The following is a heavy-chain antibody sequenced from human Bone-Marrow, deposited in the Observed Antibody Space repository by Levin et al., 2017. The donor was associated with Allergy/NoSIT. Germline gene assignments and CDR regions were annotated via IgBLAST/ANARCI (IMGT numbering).Heavy chain of an antibody. CDR3: ARMYYDYWNNYA. Sequence: SETLSLTCAVFGGSFSGYYWSWIRQPPGKGLEWIGEINDSGDTKYNPSLKSRVTMSVDTSKKQISLKVTSVTAGDTAVYYCARMYYDYWNNYAWGQGTLVTVSS. CDR1: GGSFSGYY. J-gene: IGHJ5*02. V-gene: IGHV4-34*01. CDR2: INDSGDT. D-gene: IGHD3-3*01.